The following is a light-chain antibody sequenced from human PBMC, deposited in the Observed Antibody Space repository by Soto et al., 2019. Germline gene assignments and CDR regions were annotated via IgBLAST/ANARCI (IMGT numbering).Light chain of an antibody. CDR3: CAYAGINTVI. J-gene: IGLJ2*01. V-gene: IGLV2-23*01. CDR2: EGS. Sequence: QSVLTQPASVSGSPGQSITVSCTGTSSDVGGYSLVSWYHQNPGKAPKLVIYEGSKRPSGVSNRLSGSKSGNTASLTISGLQPEDEGDYYCCAYAGINTVIFGGGTKLTVL. CDR1: SSDVGGYSL.